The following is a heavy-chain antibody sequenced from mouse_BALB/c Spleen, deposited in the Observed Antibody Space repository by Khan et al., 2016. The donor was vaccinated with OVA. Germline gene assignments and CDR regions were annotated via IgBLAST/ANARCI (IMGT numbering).Heavy chain of an antibody. V-gene: IGHV1-4*01. D-gene: IGHD2-14*01. CDR3: ASYYRYPVWFDY. J-gene: IGHJ3*01. CDR1: GYTFTNYM. CDR2: INPSTDYA. Sequence: QVQLQQSGAELARPGASVKMSCKTSGYTFTNYMMHWVKQRPGQGLEWIGYINPSTDYANYNQKFKDKATLTADKSSSTAYMQLSSLTSEDSAVYYSASYYRYPVWFDYWGQGTLVTVSA.